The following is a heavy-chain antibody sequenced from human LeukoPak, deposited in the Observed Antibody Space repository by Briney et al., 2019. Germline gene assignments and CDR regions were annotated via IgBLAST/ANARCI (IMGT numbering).Heavy chain of an antibody. CDR1: GYRFTSFW. V-gene: IGHV5-51*01. Sequence: GESLKISCKGSGYRFTSFWFGWVRQMPGKGLEWMGIIYPSDSDTRYSPSFQGQVTISADKSSSTANLQWSSLKASDTAMYYCARRGGRMATSPTDYWGQGTLVTVSS. CDR2: IYPSDSDT. J-gene: IGHJ4*02. CDR3: ARRGGRMATSPTDY. D-gene: IGHD5-24*01.